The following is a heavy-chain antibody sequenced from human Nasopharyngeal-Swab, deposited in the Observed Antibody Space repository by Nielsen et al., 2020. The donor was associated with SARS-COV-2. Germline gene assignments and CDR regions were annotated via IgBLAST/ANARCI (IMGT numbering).Heavy chain of an antibody. CDR1: GFTFSSYS. V-gene: IGHV3-21*01. CDR2: ISSSSSYI. D-gene: IGHD2-2*01. Sequence: GGSLRLSCAASGFTFSSYSMNWVRQAPGKVLEWVASISSSSSYIYYADSVKGRFTISRDNAKNSLYLQMNSLRAEDTAVYYCASDYCSSTSCYFGADYYYMDVWGKGTTVTVSS. J-gene: IGHJ6*03. CDR3: ASDYCSSTSCYFGADYYYMDV.